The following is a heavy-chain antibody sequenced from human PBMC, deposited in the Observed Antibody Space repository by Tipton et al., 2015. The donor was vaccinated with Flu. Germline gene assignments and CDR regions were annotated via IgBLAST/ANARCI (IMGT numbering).Heavy chain of an antibody. CDR2: ISSSGSTI. CDR1: GFTFSSYS. D-gene: IGHD1-14*01. J-gene: IGHJ4*02. CDR3: ARLVTAAFDY. V-gene: IGHV3-48*04. Sequence: SLRLSCAASGFTFSSYSMNWVRQAPGKGLEWVSYISSSGSTIYYADSVKGRFTISRDNAKNSLYLQMNSLRAEDTAVYYCARLVTAAFDYWGQGTLVTVSS.